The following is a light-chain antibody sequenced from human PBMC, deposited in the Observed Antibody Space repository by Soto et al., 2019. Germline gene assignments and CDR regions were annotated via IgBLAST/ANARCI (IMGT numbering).Light chain of an antibody. CDR2: KAS. J-gene: IGKJ1*01. CDR1: QSISSW. V-gene: IGKV1-5*03. CDR3: QHYNSYSEA. Sequence: DIQMTQSPATLSAYVGDRVTITCRASQSISSWLAWYQQKPGKAPKLLIYKASTLKSGVPSRFSGSGSGTEFTLTISSLQPDDFATYYCQHYNSYSEAFGQGAIVDVK.